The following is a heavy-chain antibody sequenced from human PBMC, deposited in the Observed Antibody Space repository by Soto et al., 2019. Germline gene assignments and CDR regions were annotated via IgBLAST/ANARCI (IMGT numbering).Heavy chain of an antibody. D-gene: IGHD2-2*01. CDR3: ARGQRIVVVPAAAYYMDV. CDR2: INHSGST. J-gene: IGHJ6*03. Sequence: SETLSLTCAVYGGSFSGYYWSWIRQHPGKGLEWIGEINHSGSTNYNPSLKSRVTISVDTSKNQFSLKLSSVTAADTAVYYCARGQRIVVVPAAAYYMDVWGKGTTVT. V-gene: IGHV4-34*01. CDR1: GGSFSGYY.